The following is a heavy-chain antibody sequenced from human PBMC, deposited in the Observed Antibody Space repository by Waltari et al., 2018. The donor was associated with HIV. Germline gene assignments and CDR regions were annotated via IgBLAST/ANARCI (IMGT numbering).Heavy chain of an antibody. CDR2: RWYDGNNK. Sequence: QVLLVESGGGVVQPGRSLRLSCAASGFTFSRYGMHWVRQAPGKGLEWVAVRWYDGNNKYYADSVKGRFTISRDNSKNTLYLQMNSLRAEDTAVYYCARSLVGATYYFDYWGQGTLVTVSS. D-gene: IGHD1-26*01. CDR3: ARSLVGATYYFDY. J-gene: IGHJ4*02. V-gene: IGHV3-33*01. CDR1: GFTFSRYG.